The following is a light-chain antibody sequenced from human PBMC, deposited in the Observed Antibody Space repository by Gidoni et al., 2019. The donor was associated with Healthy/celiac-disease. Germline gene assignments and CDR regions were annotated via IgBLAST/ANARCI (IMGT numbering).Light chain of an antibody. CDR3: QQFNSYPRMCS. CDR2: DAS. V-gene: IGKV1-13*02. Sequence: AIQLTQSPSSLSASVGDRVTITCRASQGISSALAWYQQKPGKAPKLLIYDASSLESGVPSRFSGSGSGTDFTLTISSLQPEDFATYYCQQFNSYPRMCSFXQXTKLEIK. J-gene: IGKJ2*04. CDR1: QGISSA.